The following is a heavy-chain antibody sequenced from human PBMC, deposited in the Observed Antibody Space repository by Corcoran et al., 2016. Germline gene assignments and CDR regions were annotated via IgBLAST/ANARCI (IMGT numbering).Heavy chain of an antibody. CDR3: ARNRYYYESSGYYPDFDY. CDR1: GGSITGYY. CDR2: IYYSGST. J-gene: IGHJ4*02. D-gene: IGHD3-22*01. V-gene: IGHV4-59*01. Sequence: QVQLQESGPGLVKPSETLSLTCTVSGGSITGYYWSWIRQPPGKGLEWIGFIYYSGSTNYHPSLKRRVTISVDTSKNQFSLRLSSVTAADTAVYYCARNRYYYESSGYYPDFDYWGQGALVTVSS.